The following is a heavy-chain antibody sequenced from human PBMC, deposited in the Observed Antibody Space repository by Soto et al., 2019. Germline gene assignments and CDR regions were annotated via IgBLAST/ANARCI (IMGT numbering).Heavy chain of an antibody. CDR2: IYNNGST. V-gene: IGHV4-30-4*01. CDR3: ARFKLRGFVSGYLVPNYCVS. J-gene: IGHJ4*02. D-gene: IGHD6-6*01. CDR1: GGSISSRDYH. Sequence: QVQLQESGPGLVKPSQTLSLTCSVSGGSISSRDYHWNWIRQSPGKGLEWIGYIYNNGSTCYIPSLRGRVSISLRGSKNQFSLKLTSATAADTAVYFCARFKLRGFVSGYLVPNYCVSWGRGTLVTVSS.